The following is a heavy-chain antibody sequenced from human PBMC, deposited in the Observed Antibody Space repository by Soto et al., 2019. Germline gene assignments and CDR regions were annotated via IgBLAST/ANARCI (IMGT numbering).Heavy chain of an antibody. CDR1: GGSFSAYY. J-gene: IGHJ4*02. CDR2: IHHRGST. Sequence: QVQLQQWGAGLLKPSETLSLTCAVYGGSFSAYYWSWIRQSPGKGLEWIGEIHHRGSTNYKPSLKRQVTIAVXTXKXXFSLELRSVTAADTAVYYCASYGSGSYYNGYYFDYWGQGTLVTVSS. CDR3: ASYGSGSYYNGYYFDY. V-gene: IGHV4-34*01. D-gene: IGHD3-10*01.